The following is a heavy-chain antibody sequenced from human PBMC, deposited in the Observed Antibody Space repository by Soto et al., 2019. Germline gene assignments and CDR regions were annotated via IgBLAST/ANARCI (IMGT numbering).Heavy chain of an antibody. Sequence: SETLSLTCTVSGASINSGDYYWSWIRQPPGKGLEWIGHIYYSGSTYYNPSLKSRAGISVDSSKSQVSLKLSSVTAADTAVYYCARGGAMVRGVTNWFDPWGQGTLVTVSS. CDR2: IYYSGST. D-gene: IGHD3-10*01. CDR3: ARGGAMVRGVTNWFDP. V-gene: IGHV4-30-4*01. CDR1: GASINSGDYY. J-gene: IGHJ5*02.